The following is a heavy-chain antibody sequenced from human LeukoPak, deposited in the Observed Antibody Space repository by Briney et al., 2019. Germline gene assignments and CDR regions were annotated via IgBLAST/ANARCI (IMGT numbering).Heavy chain of an antibody. CDR1: GYTLSGYV. V-gene: IGHV1-18*01. J-gene: IGHJ4*02. CDR3: ARDCSNGVCFPRDY. CDR2: ITTYNGNK. D-gene: IGHD2-8*01. Sequence: ASVKVSCKASGYTLSGYVISWVRQAPGQGLEWVGWITTYNGNKKYSQKFQGRVTMTTDTSTSTYYMEVRSLRSDDTAIYYCARDCSNGVCFPRDYWGQGTLVTVST.